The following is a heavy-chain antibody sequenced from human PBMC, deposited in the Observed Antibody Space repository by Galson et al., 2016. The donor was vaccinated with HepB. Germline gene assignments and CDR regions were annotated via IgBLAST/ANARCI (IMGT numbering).Heavy chain of an antibody. CDR1: GFTFNSYA. J-gene: IGHJ5*02. V-gene: IGHV3-30*04. Sequence: SLRLSCAVSGFTFNSYAMHWVRQAPGKGLEWVAVISYDGSNKYYADSVKGRFTISRDNSKNTLFLQMNSLRGDDAAVYHCARDDSSTSWYNWFDPGGQGTLVTVSS. CDR2: ISYDGSNK. D-gene: IGHD2-2*01. CDR3: ARDDSSTSWYNWFDP.